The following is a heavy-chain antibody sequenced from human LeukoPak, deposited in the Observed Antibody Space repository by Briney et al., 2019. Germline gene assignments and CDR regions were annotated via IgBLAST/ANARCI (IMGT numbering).Heavy chain of an antibody. Sequence: ASVKVSCKASGYTFTSYYMHWVRQAPGQGLEWMGWINPNSGGTNYAQKFQGRVTMTRDTSISTAYMELSRLRSDDTAVYYCARDIVVVVAATPSGPDYWGQGTLVTVSS. CDR1: GYTFTSYY. CDR2: INPNSGGT. D-gene: IGHD2-15*01. V-gene: IGHV1-2*02. J-gene: IGHJ4*02. CDR3: ARDIVVVVAATPSGPDY.